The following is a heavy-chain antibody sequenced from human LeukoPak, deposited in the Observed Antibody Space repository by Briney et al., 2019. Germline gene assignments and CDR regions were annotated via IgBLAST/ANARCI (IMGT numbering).Heavy chain of an antibody. CDR3: ARDRSYGRHYFDY. CDR1: SYSISSGYY. J-gene: IGHJ4*02. V-gene: IGHV4-38-2*02. CDR2: IHHSGST. Sequence: PSETLSLTCAVSSYSISSGYYWGWIRQPPGKGLEWIGNIHHSGSTYYNPSLKSRVTISLDTSKNQFSLRLSSVTAADTAVYYCARDRSYGRHYFDYWGQGILVTVSS. D-gene: IGHD5-18*01.